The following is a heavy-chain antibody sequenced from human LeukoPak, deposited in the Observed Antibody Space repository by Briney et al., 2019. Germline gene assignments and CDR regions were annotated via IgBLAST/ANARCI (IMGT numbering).Heavy chain of an antibody. CDR2: IYSGGST. D-gene: IGHD6-19*01. V-gene: IGHV3-66*01. J-gene: IGHJ4*02. CDR3: ARDSSGDYYFGY. Sequence: RSGGSLRLSCAASGFTVSSNYMSWVRQAPGKGLEWVSVIYSGGSTYYADSVKGRFTISRDNSKNTLYLQMNSLRAEDTAVYYCARDSSGDYYFGYWGQGTLVTVPS. CDR1: GFTVSSNY.